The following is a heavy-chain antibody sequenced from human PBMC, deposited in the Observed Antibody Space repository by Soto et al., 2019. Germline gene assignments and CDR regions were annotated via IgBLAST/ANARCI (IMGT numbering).Heavy chain of an antibody. D-gene: IGHD6-6*01. V-gene: IGHV1-18*01. CDR3: ARPLAARPYYYYGMDV. J-gene: IGHJ6*02. CDR2: ISAYNGNT. Sequence: ASVKVSCKASGYTFTSYGISWVRQAPGQGLEWMGWISAYNGNTNYAQKLQGRVTMTTDTSTSTAYMELRSLRSDDTAVYYCARPLAARPYYYYGMDVWGQGTTVTVSS. CDR1: GYTFTSYG.